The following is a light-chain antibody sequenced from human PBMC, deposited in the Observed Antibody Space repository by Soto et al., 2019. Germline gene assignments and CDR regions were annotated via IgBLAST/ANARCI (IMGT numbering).Light chain of an antibody. CDR3: CSYAGSTTLL. Sequence: QSALTQPASVSGSPGQSITISCTGTSSDVGSYNLVSWYQQHPGKAPKLMIYEVSKRPSGVSNRFSGSKSGNTASLTISGLQAEDEGDYYCCSYAGSTTLLFGGGTKVIVL. V-gene: IGLV2-23*02. J-gene: IGLJ3*02. CDR1: SSDVGSYNL. CDR2: EVS.